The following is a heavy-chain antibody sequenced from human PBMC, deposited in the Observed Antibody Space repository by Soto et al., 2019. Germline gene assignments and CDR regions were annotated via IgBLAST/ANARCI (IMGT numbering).Heavy chain of an antibody. Sequence: QVQLVQSGAEVKKPGASVKVSCKASGYTFTSYAMHWVRQAPGQRLEGMGWINAGNGNTKYSQKFQGRVTITRDTSASTAYMELSSLRSEDTAVYYCARDTLHGDYVPGDYWGQGTLGTVSS. D-gene: IGHD4-17*01. CDR3: ARDTLHGDYVPGDY. CDR1: GYTFTSYA. CDR2: INAGNGNT. J-gene: IGHJ4*02. V-gene: IGHV1-3*01.